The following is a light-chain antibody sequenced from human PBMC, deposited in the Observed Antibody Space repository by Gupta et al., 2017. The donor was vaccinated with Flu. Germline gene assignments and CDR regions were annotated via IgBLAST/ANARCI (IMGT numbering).Light chain of an antibody. Sequence: EIVFTQSPGTLSLSPGRRATLSCRASQSFSSNYLAWYQHKPGQAPRLLIYGASSRAAGIPDRFSGSGSGTDFTLTISRLEPEDSAVYYCQYFGSSPFTFGHGTKVEIK. CDR2: GAS. CDR1: QSFSSNY. J-gene: IGKJ3*01. V-gene: IGKV3-20*01. CDR3: QYFGSSPFT.